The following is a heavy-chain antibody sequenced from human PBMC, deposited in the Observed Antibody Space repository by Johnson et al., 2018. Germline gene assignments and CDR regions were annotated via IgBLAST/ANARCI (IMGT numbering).Heavy chain of an antibody. D-gene: IGHD6-19*01. V-gene: IGHV3-23*01. CDR2: ISGSGGST. CDR1: GFTFSGSS. Sequence: VQLLESGGGLVQPGGSLKLSCAASGFTFSGSSMSWVRQAPGKGLEWVSAISGSGGSTYYADSVKGRFTVSRDNAKNSLYLDMNSLRVEDTAVYYCARAVAGTFSYYYMDVWGKGTTVTVSS. J-gene: IGHJ6*03. CDR3: ARAVAGTFSYYYMDV.